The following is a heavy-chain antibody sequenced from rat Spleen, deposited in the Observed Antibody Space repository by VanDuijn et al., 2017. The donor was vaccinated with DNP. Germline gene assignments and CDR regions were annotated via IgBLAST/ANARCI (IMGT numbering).Heavy chain of an antibody. CDR3: ATDLKLRVYWFAY. J-gene: IGHJ3*01. CDR2: ISYEGSST. Sequence: EVQLVESGGGLVQPGRSLKLSCAASGFTFSDYYMAWVRQAPKKGLEWVASISYEGSSTYYGDSVKGRFTISRDNAKSTLYLQMNSLRSEDTATYYCATDLKLRVYWFAYWGQGTLVTVSS. D-gene: IGHD1-7*01. V-gene: IGHV5-22*01. CDR1: GFTFSDYY.